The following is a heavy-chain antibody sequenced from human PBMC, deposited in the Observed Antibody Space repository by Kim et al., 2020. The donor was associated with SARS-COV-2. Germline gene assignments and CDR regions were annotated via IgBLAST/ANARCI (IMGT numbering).Heavy chain of an antibody. D-gene: IGHD3-3*01. V-gene: IGHV3-9*01. Sequence: SLRLSCAASGFTFDDYAMHWVRQAPGKGLEWVSGISWNSGSIGYADSVKGRFTISRDNAKNSLYLQMHSLRAEDTALYYCAKGIHGFGSGYFLDYWG. CDR2: ISWNSGSI. CDR3: AKGIHGFGSGYFLDY. J-gene: IGHJ4*01. CDR1: GFTFDDYA.